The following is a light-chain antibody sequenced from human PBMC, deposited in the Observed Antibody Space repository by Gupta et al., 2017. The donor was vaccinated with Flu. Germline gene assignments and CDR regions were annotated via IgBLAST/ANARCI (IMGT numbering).Light chain of an antibody. V-gene: IGKV2-28*01. CDR1: QSLLHSNGYNY. CDR2: LGS. CDR3: MQALQTPRT. J-gene: IGKJ1*01. Sequence: DKVMTQSPLCMPVIPGEPASISCRSSQSLLHSNGYNYLDWYLQKPGQSPQLLIYLGSNRASGVPDRFSGSGSGTDFTLKISRVEAEDVGVYYCMQALQTPRTFGQGTKVEIK.